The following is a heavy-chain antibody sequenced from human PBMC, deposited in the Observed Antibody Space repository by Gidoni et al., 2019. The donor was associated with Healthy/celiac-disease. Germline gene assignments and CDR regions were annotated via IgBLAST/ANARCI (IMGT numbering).Heavy chain of an antibody. CDR3: ARLRAGSSWSRKNNWFDP. Sequence: QLQLQESGPGLVKPSETLSLPCTVSGGSISSSSYYWGWIRQPPGKGLEWIGSIYYSGSTYYNPSLKSRVTISVDTSKNQFSLKLSPVTAADTAVYYCARLRAGSSWSRKNNWFDPWGQGTLVTVSS. CDR1: GGSISSSSYY. J-gene: IGHJ5*02. V-gene: IGHV4-39*01. CDR2: IYYSGST. D-gene: IGHD6-13*01.